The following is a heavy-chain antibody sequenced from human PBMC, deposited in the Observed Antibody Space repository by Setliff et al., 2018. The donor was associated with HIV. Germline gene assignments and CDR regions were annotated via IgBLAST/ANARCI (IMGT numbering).Heavy chain of an antibody. CDR1: GDTFSSYV. J-gene: IGHJ4*02. D-gene: IGHD2-2*01. V-gene: IGHV1-69*05. CDR2: IIPIFGTP. CDR3: ARNRVVPAAISDY. Sequence: GASVKVSCKASGDTFSSYVISWVRQAPGQGLEWMGGIIPIFGTPNYAQRFQGRVTITTDESTSTAYMELRSLRSDDTAVYYCARNRVVPAAISDYWGQGTLVTVSS.